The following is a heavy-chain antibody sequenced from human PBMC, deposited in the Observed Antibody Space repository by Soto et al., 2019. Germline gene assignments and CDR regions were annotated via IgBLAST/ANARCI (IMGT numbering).Heavy chain of an antibody. CDR3: GRYCSGGSCHTLDYYGMDV. D-gene: IGHD2-15*01. J-gene: IGHJ6*02. CDR1: GGTFRNYG. V-gene: IGHV1-69*13. Sequence: GASVKVSCKASGGTFRNYGIGWVRQAPGQGLEWMGGIIPVLGTTNYAQKFQGRVTITADESTSTAYIEVSGLRSEDTAMFYCGRYCSGGSCHTLDYYGMDVWGQGTTVTVSS. CDR2: IIPVLGTT.